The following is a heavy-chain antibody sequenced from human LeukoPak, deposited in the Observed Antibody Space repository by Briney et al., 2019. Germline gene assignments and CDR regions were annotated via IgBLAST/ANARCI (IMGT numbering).Heavy chain of an antibody. CDR1: GGSISSYY. J-gene: IGHJ4*02. CDR3: ARLHGGIGQYYFDY. Sequence: PSETLSLTCTVSGGSISSYYWSWIRQPPGKGLEWIGYVYSSGNTNYNPSLKSRVTISVDTSMNQFSLNLSSVTAADTAAYYCARLHGGIGQYYFDYWGQGTLVTVSS. CDR2: VYSSGNT. V-gene: IGHV4-4*09. D-gene: IGHD4-23*01.